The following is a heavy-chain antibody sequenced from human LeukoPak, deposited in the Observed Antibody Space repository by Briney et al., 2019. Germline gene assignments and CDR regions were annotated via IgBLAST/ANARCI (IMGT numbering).Heavy chain of an antibody. Sequence: GGSLRLSCVASGFSFSSYNMNWVRQAQGKGLEWVSSISSSASNIYYADSVKGRFTISRDNAKNSFYLQMNSLRAEDTAVFYCARDPEGFGATYFDYWGQGTLVTVSS. V-gene: IGHV3-21*01. CDR3: ARDPEGFGATYFDY. CDR1: GFSFSSYN. CDR2: ISSSASNI. J-gene: IGHJ4*02. D-gene: IGHD3-16*01.